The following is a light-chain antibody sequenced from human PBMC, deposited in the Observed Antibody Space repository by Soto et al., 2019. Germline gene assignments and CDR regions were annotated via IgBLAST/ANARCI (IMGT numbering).Light chain of an antibody. CDR2: AAS. J-gene: IGKJ1*01. V-gene: IGKV1-27*01. CDR1: QGISNF. CDR3: QKYNSAPWT. Sequence: DIQMTQSPSSLSASVGDRVTITCRASQGISNFLAWHQQKPGKVPKLLIYAASTLQSGVPSRFSGSVPRTDFTVTITSLQTEDVATYYCQKYNSAPWTFGQGTKVEIK.